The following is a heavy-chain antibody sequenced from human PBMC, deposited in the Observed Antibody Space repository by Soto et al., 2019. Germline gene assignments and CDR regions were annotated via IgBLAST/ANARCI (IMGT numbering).Heavy chain of an antibody. V-gene: IGHV4-59*01. J-gene: IGHJ6*03. CDR1: GGSISSGD. D-gene: IGHD3-3*01. CDR2: IYYSGST. Sequence: SEKLSLTYTVSGGSISSGDWSWIRQPPGKGLEWIGYIYYSGSTNYNPSLKSRVTISVDTSKNQFSLKLSSVTAADTAVYYCARVGPLRFLEWPRVGPQLPTNEIYYMDVWGKGTTVT. CDR3: ARVGPLRFLEWPRVGPQLPTNEIYYMDV.